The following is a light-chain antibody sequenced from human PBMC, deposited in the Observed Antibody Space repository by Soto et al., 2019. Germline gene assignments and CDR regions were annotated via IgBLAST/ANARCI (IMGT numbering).Light chain of an antibody. CDR1: QSISSW. Sequence: DIQMTQSPSSVSASVGARVPITCRARQSISSWLAWYQQQPGKAPKLLIYAASSLQSGVPSRFSGSGFGTEFPLAISGLQPEDFATYYCQQGNTCPQTFGQGTTLELK. J-gene: IGKJ1*01. V-gene: IGKV1-12*01. CDR2: AAS. CDR3: QQGNTCPQT.